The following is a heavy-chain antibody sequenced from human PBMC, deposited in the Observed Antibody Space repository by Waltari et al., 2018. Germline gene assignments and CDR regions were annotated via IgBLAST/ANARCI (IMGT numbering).Heavy chain of an antibody. V-gene: IGHV1-3*01. CDR3: ASRIAARPISYGAFDI. D-gene: IGHD6-6*01. CDR2: MDAGNGNT. CDR1: GYTFTSYA. J-gene: IGHJ3*02. Sequence: QLQLVQSGAEVKKPGASVKVSCKASGYTFTSYAMHWVRQAPGQRLEWMRWMDAGNGNTKYSQKFQVRVTITRDTSASTAYMELSSLRSEDTAVYYGASRIAARPISYGAFDIWGQGTMGTVSS.